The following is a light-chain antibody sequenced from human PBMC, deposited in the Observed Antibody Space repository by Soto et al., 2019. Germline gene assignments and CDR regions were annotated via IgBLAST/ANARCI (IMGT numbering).Light chain of an antibody. Sequence: EIVMTQSPASLSVSPGGRATLSCRASQSITNNLAWYQQEPGQAPRLLIYGASARATGIPARFSGSGSETEFTLTISSLQSEDSAVYYCQHYNNWPPWAFGQGTKVDIK. V-gene: IGKV3-15*01. J-gene: IGKJ1*01. CDR3: QHYNNWPPWA. CDR1: QSITNN. CDR2: GAS.